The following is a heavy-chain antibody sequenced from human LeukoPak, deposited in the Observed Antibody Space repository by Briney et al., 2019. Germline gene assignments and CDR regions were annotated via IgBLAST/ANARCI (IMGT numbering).Heavy chain of an antibody. CDR2: ISGSGGNT. J-gene: IGHJ4*02. CDR3: AKYVVAATTFFDS. V-gene: IGHV3-23*01. D-gene: IGHD1-26*01. Sequence: GGSLRLSCAASGFIFSSYAMTWVRQAPGKGLEWVSAISGSGGNTYYADSVKGRFTISRDNSKNTLYLQMNSPRAEDTAVYYCAKYVVAATTFFDSWGQGTLVTVSS. CDR1: GFIFSSYA.